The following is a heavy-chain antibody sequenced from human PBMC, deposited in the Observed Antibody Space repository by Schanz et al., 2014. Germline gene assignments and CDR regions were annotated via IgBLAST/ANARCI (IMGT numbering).Heavy chain of an antibody. CDR2: INPSSGTT. V-gene: IGHV1-46*01. CDR1: GGTFSSYT. J-gene: IGHJ6*02. Sequence: QVQMVQSGAEVKKPGSSVKVSCKASGGTFSSYTINWVRQATGQGLEWMGIINPSSGTTRIAQNFQGRLTVTRDTSTSTVYMEVSGLRSEDTAVYYCAKVDRTRYYAMDVWGQGTTVTVSS. D-gene: IGHD3-9*01. CDR3: AKVDRTRYYAMDV.